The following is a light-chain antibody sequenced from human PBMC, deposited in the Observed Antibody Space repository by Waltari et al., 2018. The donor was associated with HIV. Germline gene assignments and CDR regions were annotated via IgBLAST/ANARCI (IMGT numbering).Light chain of an antibody. CDR2: AAS. Sequence: EIFLPQSPATLSVSPGDRATLSCRASQSVNTNLAGYQFKPGQAPRLLIRAASTRASGVPSRFSGSGSGAEFTLAISRLQSEDFALYYCQQYENWPYTFGQGTKVEIK. V-gene: IGKV3-15*01. CDR1: QSVNTN. CDR3: QQYENWPYT. J-gene: IGKJ2*01.